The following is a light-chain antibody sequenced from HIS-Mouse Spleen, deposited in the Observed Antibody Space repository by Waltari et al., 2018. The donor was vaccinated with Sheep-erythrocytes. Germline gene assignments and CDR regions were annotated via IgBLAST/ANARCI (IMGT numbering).Light chain of an antibody. CDR2: NNN. Sequence: QSVLTQPPSASGTPGQRATIPCSAISSTIGSNTVNWYQQLPGTAPKLLIYNNNPRPSGVPDRFSGSKSGTSASLAISGLQSEDEADYYCAAWDDSLNGPVFGGGTKLTVL. J-gene: IGLJ3*02. V-gene: IGLV1-44*01. CDR3: AAWDDSLNGPV. CDR1: SSTIGSNT.